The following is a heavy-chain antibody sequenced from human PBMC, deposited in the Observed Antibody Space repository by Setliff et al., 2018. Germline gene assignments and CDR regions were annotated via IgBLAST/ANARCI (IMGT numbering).Heavy chain of an antibody. J-gene: IGHJ4*02. V-gene: IGHV3-23*01. D-gene: IGHD3-10*01. CDR1: GFTFNTYA. CDR2: IIGSGIST. CDR3: AKDKDVRVDYFDY. Sequence: PGGSLRLSCATSGFTFNTYAMSWVRQPPGKGLEWVSTIIGSGISTYYADSVQGRVTISRDNHKNTLHLQMNSLRVEDTAIYYCAKDKDVRVDYFDYWGPGTLVTVSS.